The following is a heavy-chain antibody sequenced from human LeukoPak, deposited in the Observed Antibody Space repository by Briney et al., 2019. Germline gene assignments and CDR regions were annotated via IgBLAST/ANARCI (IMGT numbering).Heavy chain of an antibody. CDR1: GFTFSSYW. CDR2: IKQDGSEK. CDR3: ARRAYGGNSYFDY. Sequence: GGSLRLSCAASGFTFSSYWMSWVRQAPGKGLEWVANIKQDGSEKYYVDSVKGRFTISRDNAKNSLYLQMNSLRAEDTAVYYCARRAYGGNSYFDYWGQGTLVTVSS. V-gene: IGHV3-7*01. D-gene: IGHD4-23*01. J-gene: IGHJ4*02.